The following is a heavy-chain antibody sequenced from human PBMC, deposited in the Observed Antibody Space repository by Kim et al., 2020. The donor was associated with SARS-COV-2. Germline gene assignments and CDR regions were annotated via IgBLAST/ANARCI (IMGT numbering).Heavy chain of an antibody. Sequence: GGSLRLSCAASGFYFTSFVMTWVRQAPGKGLEWVSTISRSGDTTYYTDSMKGRFTISRDNSKNVLYLQMNSLRAEDTAIYYCARDDGGVELTDAYYWGQG. D-gene: IGHD1-26*01. V-gene: IGHV3-23*01. CDR1: GFYFTSFV. CDR2: ISRSGDTT. CDR3: ARDDGGVELTDAYY. J-gene: IGHJ4*02.